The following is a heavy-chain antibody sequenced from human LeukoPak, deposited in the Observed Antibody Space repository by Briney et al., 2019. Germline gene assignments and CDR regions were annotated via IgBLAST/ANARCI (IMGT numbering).Heavy chain of an antibody. CDR1: GFTFSDYY. CDR2: ISSSGSTI. D-gene: IGHD6-19*01. V-gene: IGHV3-11*01. J-gene: IGHJ4*02. CDR3: ARRSGVAVAGAFDY. Sequence: GGSLRLSCAASGFTFSDYYMSWIRQAPGKGLEWVSYISSSGSTIYYADSVKGRFTISRDNSKNTLYLQMNSLRAEDTAVYFCARRSGVAVAGAFDYWGQGTLVTVSS.